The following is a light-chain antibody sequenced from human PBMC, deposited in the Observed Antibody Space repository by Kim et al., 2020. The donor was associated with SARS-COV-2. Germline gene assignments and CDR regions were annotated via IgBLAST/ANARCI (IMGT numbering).Light chain of an antibody. CDR2: DTS. CDR3: QQYSNWPPYT. J-gene: IGKJ2*01. Sequence: SPGERPTLSCTASQCVTRHLSWYQQKPGQPPRLVIYDTSTRATGSPARFKGSGSGTEFTLTISSLQSEDCAVYYCQQYSNWPPYTFGQGTKVDIK. V-gene: IGKV3-15*01. CDR1: QCVTRH.